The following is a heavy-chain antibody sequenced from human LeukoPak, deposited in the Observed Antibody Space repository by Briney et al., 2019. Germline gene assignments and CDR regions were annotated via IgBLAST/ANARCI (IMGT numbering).Heavy chain of an antibody. J-gene: IGHJ6*03. CDR3: ARDHLPAGAPGYYMDV. V-gene: IGHV4-59*02. Sequence: SETLSLTCTVSGGSVSSHFWSWIRQPPGKGLEWIGYIYNSGITNYNPSLKSRVTMSVDTSKNQFSLMLRSVTAADTAAYYCARDHLPAGAPGYYMDVWGKGTTVTVSS. CDR1: GGSVSSHF. D-gene: IGHD4/OR15-4a*01. CDR2: IYNSGIT.